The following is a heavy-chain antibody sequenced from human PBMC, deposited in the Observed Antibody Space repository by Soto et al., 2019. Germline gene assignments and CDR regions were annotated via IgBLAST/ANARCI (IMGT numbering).Heavy chain of an antibody. V-gene: IGHV1-69*02. J-gene: IGHJ4*02. Sequence: QVQLVQSGAEVKKPGSSVKFSCKASGGTFSSYTISWVRQAPGQGLEWMGRIIPILGIANYAQKFQGRVTITEDKSTSTAYMELSSLRSEDTAVYYCARSDIVATIFYWGQGTLVTVSS. CDR2: IIPILGIA. D-gene: IGHD5-12*01. CDR3: ARSDIVATIFY. CDR1: GGTFSSYT.